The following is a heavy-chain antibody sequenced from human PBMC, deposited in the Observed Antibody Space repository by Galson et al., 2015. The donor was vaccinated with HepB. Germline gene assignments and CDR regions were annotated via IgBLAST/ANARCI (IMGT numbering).Heavy chain of an antibody. V-gene: IGHV5-10-1*01. CDR1: GYSFTSYW. CDR2: IDPSDSYT. Sequence: QSGAEVKKPGESLRISCKGSGYSFTSYWISWVRQMPGKGLEWMGRIDPSDSYTNYSPSFQGHVTISADKSISTAYLQWSSLKASDTAMYYCARHGAFWDSSGYQGGIDYWGQGTLVTVSS. J-gene: IGHJ4*02. CDR3: ARHGAFWDSSGYQGGIDY. D-gene: IGHD3-22*01.